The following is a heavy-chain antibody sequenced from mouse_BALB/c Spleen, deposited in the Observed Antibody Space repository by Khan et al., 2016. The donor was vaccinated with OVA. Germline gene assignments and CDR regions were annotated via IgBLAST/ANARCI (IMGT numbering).Heavy chain of an antibody. D-gene: IGHD1-1*01. J-gene: IGHJ3*01. CDR3: ARLAYYYGSEGFAY. V-gene: IGHV5-6*01. CDR1: GFTFSTYG. CDR2: ISSGGSYT. Sequence: EVKLVESGGDLVKPGGSLKLSCAASGFTFSTYGMSWVRQTPDKRLEWVATISSGGSYTYYPASVKGRFTISIDNAKNTLYLQMSSLKSEDTAMYYCARLAYYYGSEGFAYWGQGTLVTVSA.